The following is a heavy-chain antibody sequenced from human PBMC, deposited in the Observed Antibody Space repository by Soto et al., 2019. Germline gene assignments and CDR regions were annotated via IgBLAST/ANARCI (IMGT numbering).Heavy chain of an antibody. V-gene: IGHV4-59*01. CDR1: GGSITFYY. D-gene: IGHD3-3*01. CDR3: ARGQYFRFWSGLKYYFDH. Sequence: SETLSRTCTVSGGSITFYYWTWIRQSPGKGLEWIVYIAYNGTTTYNPSLKSRVTISLDTSKSRFSLRLTSATAADTATYYCARGQYFRFWSGLKYYFDHWGKGAQVTVSS. CDR2: IAYNGTT. J-gene: IGHJ4*02.